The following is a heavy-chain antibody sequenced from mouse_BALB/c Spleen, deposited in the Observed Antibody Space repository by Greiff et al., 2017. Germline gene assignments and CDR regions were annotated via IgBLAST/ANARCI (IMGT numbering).Heavy chain of an antibody. J-gene: IGHJ4*01. CDR2: IWAGGST. CDR1: GFSLTSYG. CDR3: AREGVYYDYDGGYYYAMDY. V-gene: IGHV2-9*02. D-gene: IGHD2-4*01. Sequence: VQLMESGPGLVAPSQSLSITCTVSGFSLTSYGVHWVRQPPGKGLEWLGVIWAGGSTNYNSALMSRLSISKDNSKSQVFLKMNSLQTDDTAMYYCAREGVYYDYDGGYYYAMDYWGQGTSVTVSS.